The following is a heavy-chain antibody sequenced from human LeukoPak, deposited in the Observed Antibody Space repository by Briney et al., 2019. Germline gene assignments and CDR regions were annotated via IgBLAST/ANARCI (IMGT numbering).Heavy chain of an antibody. V-gene: IGHV3-30*03. D-gene: IGHD3-3*01. CDR2: ISYDGTTK. J-gene: IGHJ4*02. Sequence: PGGSLRLSCAASGFTFSSYGMHWVRQAPGKGLGWIAVISYDGTTKYYADSVKGRFTISRDTSKNTLYLQMDSLRADDTAVYYCARAGYYDFWSGYNYWGQGTLVTVSS. CDR3: ARAGYYDFWSGYNY. CDR1: GFTFSSYG.